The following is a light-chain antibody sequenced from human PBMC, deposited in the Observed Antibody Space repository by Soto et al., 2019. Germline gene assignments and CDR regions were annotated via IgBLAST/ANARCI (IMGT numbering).Light chain of an antibody. CDR2: DAS. CDR3: QQYGSSPFT. Sequence: EIVLTQSPGTLSLSPGERATLSCRASQSVSRNSLSWHQQKPGQAPRLLIYDASNRATGIPDRFSGSGSGTDFTLTISRLEPEDFAVYYCQQYGSSPFTIGPGTKVDIK. V-gene: IGKV3-20*01. CDR1: QSVSRNS. J-gene: IGKJ3*01.